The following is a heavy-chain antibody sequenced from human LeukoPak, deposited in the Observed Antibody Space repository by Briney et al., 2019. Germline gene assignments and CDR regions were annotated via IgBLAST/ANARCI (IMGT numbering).Heavy chain of an antibody. J-gene: IGHJ6*03. CDR1: GFTFSSYG. Sequence: GGSLRLSCAASGFTFSSYGMHWVRQAPGKGLEWVAFIRYDGSNKYYADSVKGRFTISRDNSKNTLYLQMNSLRAEDTTVYYCAKEYHYGFYYYYMDVWGKGTTVTVSS. CDR2: IRYDGSNK. CDR3: AKEYHYGFYYYYMDV. D-gene: IGHD3-10*01. V-gene: IGHV3-30*02.